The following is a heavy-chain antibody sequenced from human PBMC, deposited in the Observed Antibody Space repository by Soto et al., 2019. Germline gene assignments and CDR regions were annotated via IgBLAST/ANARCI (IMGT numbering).Heavy chain of an antibody. CDR1: GFTFSTYA. J-gene: IGHJ2*01. V-gene: IGHV3-23*01. CDR3: AKKGSPSGDHKNWYFDV. CDR2: VSASGLNT. Sequence: GGSLRLSCAASGFTFSTYAMAWVRQAPGKGLEWVSGVSASGLNTDYVDPVKGRFYISRDNSKNMLYLQMSSLGDDDTAVYFCAKKGSPSGDHKNWYFDVWGRGALVTVSS. D-gene: IGHD1-26*01.